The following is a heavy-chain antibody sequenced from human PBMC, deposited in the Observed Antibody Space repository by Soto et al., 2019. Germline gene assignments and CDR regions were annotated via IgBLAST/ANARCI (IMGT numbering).Heavy chain of an antibody. D-gene: IGHD3-16*02. CDR3: ARAMITFGGVIVNGPFDY. J-gene: IGHJ4*02. CDR1: GFTFSSYD. V-gene: IGHV3-13*01. Sequence: DVQLVESGGGLVQPGGSLRLSCAASGFTFSSYDMHWVRQATGKGLEWVSAIGTAGDTYYPGSVKGRFTISRENAKNSLYLQMNSLRAGDTAVYYCARAMITFGGVIVNGPFDYWGQGTLVTVSS. CDR2: IGTAGDT.